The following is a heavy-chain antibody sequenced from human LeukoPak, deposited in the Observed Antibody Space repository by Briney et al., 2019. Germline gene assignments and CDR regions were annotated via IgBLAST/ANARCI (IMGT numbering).Heavy chain of an antibody. Sequence: GGSLRLSCVASGFTFGSYWMHWVRQAPGKGLEWVSRINYDGTSTTYADSVKGRFTVSRDNGKKTVSLQINSLRPDDTAVYYCAREANTAFDYWGQGTLVTVSS. CDR3: AREANTAFDY. D-gene: IGHD2/OR15-2a*01. V-gene: IGHV3-74*01. CDR1: GFTFGSYW. CDR2: INYDGTST. J-gene: IGHJ4*02.